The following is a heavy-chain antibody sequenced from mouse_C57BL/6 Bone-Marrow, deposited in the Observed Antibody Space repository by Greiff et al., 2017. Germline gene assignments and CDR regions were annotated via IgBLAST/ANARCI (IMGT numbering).Heavy chain of an antibody. CDR2: ISNGGGST. V-gene: IGHV5-12*01. J-gene: IGHJ4*01. Sequence: EVQVVESGGGLVQPGGSLKLSCAASGFTFSDYYMYWVRQTPEKRLEWVAYISNGGGSTYYPDTVKGRFTISRDNAKNTLYLQMSRLKSEDTAMYYCARSKDYDAMDYWGQGTSVTVSS. CDR3: ARSKDYDAMDY. CDR1: GFTFSDYY.